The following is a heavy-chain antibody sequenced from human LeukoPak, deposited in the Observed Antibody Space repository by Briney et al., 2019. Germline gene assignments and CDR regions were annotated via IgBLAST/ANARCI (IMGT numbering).Heavy chain of an antibody. V-gene: IGHV1-46*01. CDR2: INPSGGST. D-gene: IGHD4-11*01. J-gene: IGHJ6*03. Sequence: ASVKVSCKASGYTFTSYYMHWVRQAPGQGLEWMGIINPSGGSTSYAQKFQGRVTMTRDMSTSTVYMELSSLRSEGTAVYYCARAVTTVLDYYYYYYMDVWGKGTTVTVSS. CDR1: GYTFTSYY. CDR3: ARAVTTVLDYYYYYYMDV.